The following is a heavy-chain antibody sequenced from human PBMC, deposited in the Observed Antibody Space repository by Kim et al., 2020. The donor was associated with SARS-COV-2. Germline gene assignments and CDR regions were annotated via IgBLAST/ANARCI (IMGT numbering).Heavy chain of an antibody. J-gene: IGHJ5*02. V-gene: IGHV4-59*01. CDR3: ASSQFSDWFDP. CDR2: T. D-gene: IGHD6-25*01. Sequence: TNSNPYLKSRVTISVDTSTSQFSLKLSSVTAADTAVYDCASSQFSDWFDPWGQGTLVTVSS.